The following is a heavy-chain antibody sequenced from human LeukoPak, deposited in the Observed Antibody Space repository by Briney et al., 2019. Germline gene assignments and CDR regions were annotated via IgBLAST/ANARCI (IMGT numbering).Heavy chain of an antibody. CDR2: ISYDGSNK. CDR1: GFTFSSYG. D-gene: IGHD2-21*01. V-gene: IGHV3-30*18. CDR3: AKEYCGGDCSYMDV. J-gene: IGHJ6*03. Sequence: GGSLRLSCAASGFTFSSYGMHWVRQAPGKGLEWVAVISYDGSNKYYADSVKGRFTISRDNSKNTLYLQMNSLRAEDTAVYYCAKEYCGGDCSYMDVWGKGTTVTISS.